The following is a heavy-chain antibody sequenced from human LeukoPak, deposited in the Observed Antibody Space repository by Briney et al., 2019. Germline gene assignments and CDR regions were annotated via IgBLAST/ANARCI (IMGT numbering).Heavy chain of an antibody. CDR3: ARGESTVTTQFGMDV. CDR2: MHHSGNT. J-gene: IGHJ6*02. Sequence: SETLSLTCAVSGGSISSGGYSRSWIRQPPGKGLEWIGYMHHSGNTYYNPSLKSRVTIAVDRSKNQLSLKLGSVTAADTAVYYCARGESTVTTQFGMDVWGQGTTVTVSS. D-gene: IGHD4-17*01. V-gene: IGHV4-30-2*01. CDR1: GGSISSGGYS.